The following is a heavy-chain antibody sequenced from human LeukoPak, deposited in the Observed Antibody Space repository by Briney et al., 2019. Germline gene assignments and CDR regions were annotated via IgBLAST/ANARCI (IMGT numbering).Heavy chain of an antibody. J-gene: IGHJ4*02. CDR2: IWYDGSNK. CDR1: GFTLSSYG. CDR3: ARDSPLGTYGSGSYLDY. Sequence: PGRSLRLSCAASGFTLSSYGMHWVRQAPGKGLEWVAVIWYDGSNKYYADSVKGRFTISRDNSKNTLYLQMNSLRAEDTAVYYCARDSPLGTYGSGSYLDYWGQGTLVTVSS. V-gene: IGHV3-33*01. D-gene: IGHD3-10*01.